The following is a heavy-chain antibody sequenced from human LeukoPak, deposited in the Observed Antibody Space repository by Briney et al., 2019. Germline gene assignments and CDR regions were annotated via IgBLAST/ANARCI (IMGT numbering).Heavy chain of an antibody. D-gene: IGHD4-23*01. Sequence: EASVKVSCKASGYTFTSYGISWVRQAPGQGLEWMGWISAYNGNTNYAQKLQGRVTMTTDTSTSTDYMELSSLRSEDTAVYYCARDNSVEDTAWWFDPWGQGTLVTVSS. V-gene: IGHV1-18*01. J-gene: IGHJ5*02. CDR3: ARDNSVEDTAWWFDP. CDR1: GYTFTSYG. CDR2: ISAYNGNT.